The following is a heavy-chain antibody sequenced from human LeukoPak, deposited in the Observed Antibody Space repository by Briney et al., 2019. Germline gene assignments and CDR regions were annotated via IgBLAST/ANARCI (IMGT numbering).Heavy chain of an antibody. CDR1: GFTFSSYG. Sequence: GGSLRLSCAASGFTFSSYGMHWVRQAPGKGLEWVAVISYDGSNKYYADSAKGRFTISRDNSKNTLYLQMNSLRAEDTAAYYCANSGTSGWYGNYYYYYYMDVWGKGTTVTVSS. J-gene: IGHJ6*03. CDR2: ISYDGSNK. CDR3: ANSGTSGWYGNYYYYYYMDV. V-gene: IGHV3-30*18. D-gene: IGHD6-19*01.